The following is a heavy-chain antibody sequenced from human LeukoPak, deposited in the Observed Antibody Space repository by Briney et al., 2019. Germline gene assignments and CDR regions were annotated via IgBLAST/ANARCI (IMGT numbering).Heavy chain of an antibody. CDR1: GGTFSSYA. J-gene: IGHJ6*03. Sequence: SVKVSCKASGGTFSSYAISWVRQAPGQGLGWMGGIIPIFGTANYAQKFQGRVTITTDESTSTAYMELSSLRSEDTAVYYCASGGGGGYYYYYYMDVWGKGTTVTVSS. D-gene: IGHD4-23*01. CDR3: ASGGGGGYYYYYYMDV. V-gene: IGHV1-69*05. CDR2: IIPIFGTA.